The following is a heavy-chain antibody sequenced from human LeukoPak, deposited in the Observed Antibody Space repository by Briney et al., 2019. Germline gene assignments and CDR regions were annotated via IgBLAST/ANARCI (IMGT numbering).Heavy chain of an antibody. Sequence: GGSLRLSCAASGFTFSSYAMSWVRQAPGKGLEWVSAISSSGGSTKYADSVKGRFTISRDNSKNTLYLRMNSLRADDTAVYYCAKGSITMIVVPDYWGQGTLVTVSS. CDR1: GFTFSSYA. D-gene: IGHD3-22*01. V-gene: IGHV3-23*01. J-gene: IGHJ4*02. CDR3: AKGSITMIVVPDY. CDR2: ISSSGGST.